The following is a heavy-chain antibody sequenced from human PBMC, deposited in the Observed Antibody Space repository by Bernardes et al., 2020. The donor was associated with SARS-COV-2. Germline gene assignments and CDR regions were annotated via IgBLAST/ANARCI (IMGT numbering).Heavy chain of an antibody. CDR3: AKDIGGSYGGGGDY. CDR2: ISWNSGSI. J-gene: IGHJ4*02. CDR1: GFTFDDYA. Sequence: GGSLRLSCAASGFTFDDYAMHWVRQAPGKGLEWVSGISWNSGSIGYADSVKGRFTISRDNAKNSLYLQMNSLRAEDTALYYCAKDIGGSYGGGGDYWGQGTLVTVSS. V-gene: IGHV3-9*01. D-gene: IGHD1-26*01.